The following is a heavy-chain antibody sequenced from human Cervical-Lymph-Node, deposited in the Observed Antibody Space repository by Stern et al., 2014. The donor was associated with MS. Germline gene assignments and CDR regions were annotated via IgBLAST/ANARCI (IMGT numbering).Heavy chain of an antibody. CDR3: ARSSVTTPNAFDI. V-gene: IGHV4-30-2*01. J-gene: IGHJ3*02. D-gene: IGHD4-17*01. CDR1: GGSISSGGYS. CDR2: IYHSGST. Sequence: QLQLQESGSGLVKPSQTLSLTCAVSGGSISSGGYSWSWIRQPPGKGLEWIGYIYHSGSTYYKPSLKRRVIISVDRSKKQFCLKLSSVTAADTAVYYCARSSVTTPNAFDIWGQGTMVTVSS.